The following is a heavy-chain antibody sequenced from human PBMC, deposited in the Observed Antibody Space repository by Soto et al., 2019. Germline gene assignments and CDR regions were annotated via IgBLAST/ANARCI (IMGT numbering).Heavy chain of an antibody. Sequence: QLQLQESGSGLVQPSQTLSLSCTASGGSISTSGYSWTWIRQPPGGVREWIGSIYQTGRTYVIPSLKTRVTMSLDKSKNQFSLKLTSVTAADTALYYCAREMTIFGVAPGGGVDVWGQETKVTVSS. J-gene: IGHJ6*01. CDR1: GGSISTSGYS. CDR3: AREMTIFGVAPGGGVDV. V-gene: IGHV4-30-2*01. CDR2: IYQTGRT. D-gene: IGHD3-3*01.